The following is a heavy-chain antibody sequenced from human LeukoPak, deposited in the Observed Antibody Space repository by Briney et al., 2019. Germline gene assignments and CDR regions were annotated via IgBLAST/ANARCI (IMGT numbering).Heavy chain of an antibody. CDR2: ISGSGGST. J-gene: IGHJ4*02. CDR1: GFTFSSYA. CDR3: AKDLFAPQFDY. V-gene: IGHV3-23*01. Sequence: GGSLRLSCAVSGFTFSSYAMSWVREAPGKGLEWVSAISGSGGSTYYADSVKGRFTISRDNSKNTLYLQMNSLRAEDTAVYYCAKDLFAPQFDYWGQGTLVTVSS.